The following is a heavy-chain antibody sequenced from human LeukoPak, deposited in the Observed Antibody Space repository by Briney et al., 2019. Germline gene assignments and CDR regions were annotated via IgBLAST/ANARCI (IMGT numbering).Heavy chain of an antibody. V-gene: IGHV4-30-4*01. J-gene: IGHJ4*02. D-gene: IGHD5-12*01. CDR1: GGSISRGDYY. CDR2: IYYSGST. CDR3: AREVAGEGHLDY. Sequence: SETLSLTCTVSGGSISRGDYYWSWIRQPPGKGLEWIGYIYYSGSTYYNPSLKSRVTISVDTSKNQFSLKLSSVTAADTAVYYCAREVAGEGHLDYWGQGTLVTVSS.